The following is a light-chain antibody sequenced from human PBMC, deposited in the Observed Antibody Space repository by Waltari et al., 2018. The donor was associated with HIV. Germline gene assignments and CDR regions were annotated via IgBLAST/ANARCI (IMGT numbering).Light chain of an antibody. CDR3: QQYYSPPWT. CDR2: WAS. V-gene: IGKV4-1*01. CDR1: QSVLFSSNNKNY. J-gene: IGKJ1*01. Sequence: DIVMTQSPDSLAVSLGERATINCKSSQSVLFSSNNKNYLAWYQQKPGQPPKLLLYWASTRDSGIPDRFSGSESGTDFTLTISSLQAEDVAVYFCQQYYSPPWTFGQGTKVE.